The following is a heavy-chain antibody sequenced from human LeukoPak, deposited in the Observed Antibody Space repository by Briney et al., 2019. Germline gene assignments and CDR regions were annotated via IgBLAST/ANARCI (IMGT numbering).Heavy chain of an antibody. J-gene: IGHJ4*02. Sequence: SETLSLTCAVYGGSFSGYYWSWIRQPPGKGLEWIGEINHSGSTNYNASLKSRVTISVDTSKNQFSLKLSSVTAADTAVYYCATVTSEKRFDYWGQGTLVTVSS. CDR1: GGSFSGYY. CDR2: INHSGST. D-gene: IGHD4-17*01. CDR3: ATVTSEKRFDY. V-gene: IGHV4-34*01.